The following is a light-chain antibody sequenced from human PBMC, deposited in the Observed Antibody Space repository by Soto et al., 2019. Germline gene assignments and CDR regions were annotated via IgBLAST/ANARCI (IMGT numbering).Light chain of an antibody. CDR2: DVT. CDR1: SSDVGGYNY. Sequence: QSVLTQPASVSGSPGQSITISCTGTSSDVGGYNYVSWYQQYPGKAPKVMIYDVTNRPSGVSNRFSGSRSGNTASLTISGLQAQAEADYYCCSFTTSSTYVFGTGTKVTVL. V-gene: IGLV2-14*01. CDR3: CSFTTSSTYV. J-gene: IGLJ1*01.